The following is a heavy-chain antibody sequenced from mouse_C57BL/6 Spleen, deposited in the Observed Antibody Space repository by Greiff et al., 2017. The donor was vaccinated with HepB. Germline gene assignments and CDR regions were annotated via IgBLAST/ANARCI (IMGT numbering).Heavy chain of an antibody. J-gene: IGHJ1*03. CDR3: ARRGRGMVTYWYFDV. Sequence: VQLQQSGPELVKPGASVKIPCKASGYTFTDYNMDWVKQSHGKSLEWIGDINPNNGGTIYNQKFKGKATLTVDKSSSTAYMELRSLTSEDTAVYYCARRGRGMVTYWYFDVWGTGTTVTVSS. D-gene: IGHD2-2*01. CDR2: INPNNGGT. V-gene: IGHV1-18*01. CDR1: GYTFTDYN.